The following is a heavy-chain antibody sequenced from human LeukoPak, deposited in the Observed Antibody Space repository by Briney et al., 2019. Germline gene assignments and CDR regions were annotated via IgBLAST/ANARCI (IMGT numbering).Heavy chain of an antibody. J-gene: IGHJ4*02. CDR3: ARKTRHLADFAY. V-gene: IGHV4-59*08. CDR2: VYYTGKT. CDR1: GGSIGDWY. Sequence: PSETLSLTCSVSGGSIGDWYWSWIRQPPGKGLEWIGYVYYTGKTNYSPSLQSRVTISVDTSMNQFSLKLSSVTAADTAVYYCARKTRHLADFAYWGQGTLVTVSS.